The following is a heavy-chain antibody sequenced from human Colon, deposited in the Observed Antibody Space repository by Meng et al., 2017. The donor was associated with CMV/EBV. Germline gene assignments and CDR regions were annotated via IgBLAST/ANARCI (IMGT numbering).Heavy chain of an antibody. V-gene: IGHV1-69*06. CDR1: RDTFNNYA. D-gene: IGHD1-26*01. J-gene: IGHJ4*02. CDR3: ATGGAAQSSTNRNHFDY. CDR2: IVPIVSRT. Sequence: KVSCKASRDTFNNYAFNWVRQAPGQGLEWLGGIVPIVSRTNYAQKFQGRVTITADKSTSTAYMELSSLRSEDTALYFCATGGAAQSSTNRNHFDYWGQGTLVTVSS.